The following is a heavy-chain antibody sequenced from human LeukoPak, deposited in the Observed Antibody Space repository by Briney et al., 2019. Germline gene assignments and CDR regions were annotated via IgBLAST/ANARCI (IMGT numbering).Heavy chain of an antibody. CDR2: INHSGST. D-gene: IGHD2-2*01. CDR3: ARGPDIVVVPAAMPVGDY. J-gene: IGHJ4*02. V-gene: IGHV4-34*01. CDR1: GGSFSGYY. Sequence: PSETLSLTCAVYGGSFSGYYWSWIRQPPGKGLEWIGEINHSGSTNYNPSLKCRVTISVDTSKNQFSLKLSSVTAADTAVYYCARGPDIVVVPAAMPVGDYWGQGTLVTVSS.